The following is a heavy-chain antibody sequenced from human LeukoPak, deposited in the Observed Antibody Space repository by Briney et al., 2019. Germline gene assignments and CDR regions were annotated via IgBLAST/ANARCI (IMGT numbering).Heavy chain of an antibody. J-gene: IGHJ6*03. CDR1: GYSISSGYY. CDR3: ARGGSGWNYYYYYMDV. V-gene: IGHV4-38-2*02. Sequence: QPSETLSLTCTVSGYSISSGYYWGWIRQPPGKGLEWIGSIYHSGSTYYNPSLKSRVTISVDTSKNQFSLKLSSVTAADTAVYYCARGGSGWNYYYYYMDVWGKGTTVTISS. D-gene: IGHD6-19*01. CDR2: IYHSGST.